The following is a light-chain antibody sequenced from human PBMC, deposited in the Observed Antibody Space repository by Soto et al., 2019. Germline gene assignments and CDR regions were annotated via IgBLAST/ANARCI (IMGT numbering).Light chain of an antibody. CDR1: SSNIGSNP. J-gene: IGLJ3*02. Sequence: QSVLTQPPSASGTPGQRVTISCSGSSSNIGSNPVNWYQQLPGTAPKLLIYTNNQRPSGVPARFSGSKSGTSASLAIIGLISVDEADYYCATWDDNLNSWVFGGGTKLTVL. CDR3: ATWDDNLNSWV. V-gene: IGLV1-44*01. CDR2: TNN.